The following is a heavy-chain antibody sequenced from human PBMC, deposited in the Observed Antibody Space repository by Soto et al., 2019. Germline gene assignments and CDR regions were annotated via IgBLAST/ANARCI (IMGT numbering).Heavy chain of an antibody. D-gene: IGHD3-22*01. CDR1: GYTFTDYW. CDR3: ARQIYDSDTGPNFQYYFDS. J-gene: IGHJ4*02. Sequence: GESLKISCKGSGYTFTDYWIGWVRQLPGKGLEWMGIIYPGDSDTRYSPSLQGHVTITVDKSITTVFLQWSSLRASDTAMYYCARQIYDSDTGPNFQYYFDSWGQGTPVTVSS. V-gene: IGHV5-51*01. CDR2: IYPGDSDT.